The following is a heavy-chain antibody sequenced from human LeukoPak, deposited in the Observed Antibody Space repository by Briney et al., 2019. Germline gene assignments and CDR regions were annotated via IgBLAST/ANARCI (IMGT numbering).Heavy chain of an antibody. Sequence: PSETLSLTCAVYGGSFSGYYWSWIRQPPGKGLEWIGEINHSGSTNYNPSLKSRVTILEDTSKNQFSLKLRSVTAADTAVFYCARWSEGRTEYCSNPSCQPRRSWFDPWGQGTLVTVPS. CDR1: GGSFSGYY. V-gene: IGHV4-34*01. CDR2: INHSGST. CDR3: ARWSEGRTEYCSNPSCQPRRSWFDP. J-gene: IGHJ5*02. D-gene: IGHD2-2*01.